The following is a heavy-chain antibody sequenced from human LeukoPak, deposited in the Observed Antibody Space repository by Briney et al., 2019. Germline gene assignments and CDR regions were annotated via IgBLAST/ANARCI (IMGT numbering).Heavy chain of an antibody. CDR3: ARDAMIVVDYFDY. D-gene: IGHD3-22*01. J-gene: IGHJ4*02. CDR2: IYYSGST. V-gene: IGHV4-39*02. Sequence: SETLSLTCTVSGGSISSSSYYWGWIRQPPGKGLEWIGSIYYSGSTYYNPSLKSRVTISVDTSKNQFSLKLNSVTAADTAVYYCARDAMIVVDYFDYWGQGTLVTVSS. CDR1: GGSISSSSYY.